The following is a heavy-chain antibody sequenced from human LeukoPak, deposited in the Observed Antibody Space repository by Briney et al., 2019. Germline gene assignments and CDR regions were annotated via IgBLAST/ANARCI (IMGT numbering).Heavy chain of an antibody. D-gene: IGHD2-2*01. Sequence: PSETLSLTCTVSGGSISSFYWSWIRQPPGKGLEWIGYIYYSGTTNYNPSLKSRVTISVDRSKNQFSLRLSSVTAADTAVYYCARGSSTSTIDYWGQGTLDIVST. V-gene: IGHV4-59*01. CDR1: GGSISSFY. CDR3: ARGSSTSTIDY. CDR2: IYYSGTT. J-gene: IGHJ4*02.